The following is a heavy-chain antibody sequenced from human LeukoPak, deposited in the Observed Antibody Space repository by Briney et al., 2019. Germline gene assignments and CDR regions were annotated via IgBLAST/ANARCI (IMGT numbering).Heavy chain of an antibody. CDR3: ARDLTTVTRYYYGIDV. J-gene: IGHJ6*02. V-gene: IGHV1-46*01. CDR1: GYTFTSYY. CDR2: INPSGGST. Sequence: ASVKVSCKASGYTFTSYYMHWVRQAPGQGLEWMGIINPSGGSTSYAQKFQGRVTMTRDTSTSTVYMELSSLRSEDTAVYYCARDLTTVTRYYYGIDVWGQGTTVTVSS. D-gene: IGHD4-17*01.